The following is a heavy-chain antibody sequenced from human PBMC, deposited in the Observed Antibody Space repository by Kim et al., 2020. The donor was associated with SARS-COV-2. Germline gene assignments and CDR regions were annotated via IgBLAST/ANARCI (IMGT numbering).Heavy chain of an antibody. Sequence: GGSLRLSCAASGFTFSSYGMHWVRQAPGKGLEWVAFIGDDGNKKYYGDSVKGRFTISRDNSKNTLYLQINSLRAEDTAVYYCARDVYGSGCYYFDSWGQGTLVTVSS. CDR3: ARDVYGSGCYYFDS. D-gene: IGHD3-10*01. CDR1: GFTFSSYG. J-gene: IGHJ4*02. V-gene: IGHV3-30*02. CDR2: IGDDGNKK.